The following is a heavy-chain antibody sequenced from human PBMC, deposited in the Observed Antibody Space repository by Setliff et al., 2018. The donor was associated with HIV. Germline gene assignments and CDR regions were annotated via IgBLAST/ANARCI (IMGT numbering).Heavy chain of an antibody. D-gene: IGHD3-10*01. CDR1: GYSISSGYY. Sequence: LSLTCTVSGYSISSGYYWGWIRLPPGKGLEWIGDIYHSGFTIYNPSLKSRVTLSLDTSKNQFSLKLSSVTAADTAVYFCVRRVSHGSQPSYFDYWVPETLLVTVSS. CDR3: VRRVSHGSQPSYFDY. CDR2: IYHSGFT. V-gene: IGHV4-38-2*02. J-gene: IGHJ4*03.